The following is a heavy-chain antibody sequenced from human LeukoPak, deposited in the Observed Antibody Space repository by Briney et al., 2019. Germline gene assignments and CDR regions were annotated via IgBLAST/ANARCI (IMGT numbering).Heavy chain of an antibody. CDR1: GFTFSTYN. CDR3: AKGANYGLTTHYYMDV. V-gene: IGHV3-21*04. D-gene: IGHD4-17*01. CDR2: ITSSSSYT. Sequence: PGGSLRLSCAASGFTFSTYNMNWVRQAPGKGLEWVSSITSSSSYTFYADSVKGRFTISRDNAKNSLYLQMNSLRAEDMALYYCAKGANYGLTTHYYMDVWGKGTTVTVSS. J-gene: IGHJ6*03.